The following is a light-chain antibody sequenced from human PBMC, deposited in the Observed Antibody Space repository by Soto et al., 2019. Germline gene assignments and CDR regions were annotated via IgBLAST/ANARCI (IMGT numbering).Light chain of an antibody. CDR1: QSVAGY. CDR3: QQRGNWPFT. V-gene: IGKV3-11*01. CDR2: DAS. J-gene: IGKJ3*01. Sequence: EVVLTQSPGTLSLSPGGRATLSCRASQSVAGYLAWYQHKVGQAPRLLIYDASKRATGIQARFSGSGSGTDFTLTITTLEPEDFGVYYCQQRGNWPFTFGPGTTVDIK.